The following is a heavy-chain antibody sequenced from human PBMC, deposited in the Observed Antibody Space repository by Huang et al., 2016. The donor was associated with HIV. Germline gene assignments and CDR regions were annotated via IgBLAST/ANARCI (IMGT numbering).Heavy chain of an antibody. CDR2: ISSRSITV. Sequence: QVQLVESGGGLVKPGGSLRLSCAASGFTFSDYYMSWIGQATGKGLEWVSYISSRSITVYYADSVKGRFTISRDNGENSLYLQMNSLRAEDTALYYCAREKSTGVDYWGQGTLVTVSS. J-gene: IGHJ4*02. V-gene: IGHV3-11*01. CDR1: GFTFSDYY. D-gene: IGHD4-17*01. CDR3: AREKSTGVDY.